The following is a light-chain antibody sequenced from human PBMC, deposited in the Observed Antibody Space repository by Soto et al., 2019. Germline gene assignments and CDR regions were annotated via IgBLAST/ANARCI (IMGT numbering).Light chain of an antibody. CDR3: QRCNSPPPFT. CDR1: LDISNY. CDR2: AAS. V-gene: IGKV1-27*01. J-gene: IGKJ3*01. Sequence: DIQMTQSPSSLSASVGDRVTITCRASLDISNYSAWYQQRPGEVPKLLIYAASTLHSGVPPRFSGSGSGTDFTLTISSLQPEDAATCFGQRCNSPPPFTFGPGTKVALK.